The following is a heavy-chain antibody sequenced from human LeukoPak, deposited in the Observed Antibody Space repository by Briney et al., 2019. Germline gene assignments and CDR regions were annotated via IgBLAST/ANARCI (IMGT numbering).Heavy chain of an antibody. J-gene: IGHJ4*02. CDR3: ARDSGSGYRQFDC. Sequence: GGSLRLSCAASGFIFSSYAMHWVRQAPGKGPEYVSGISTDGGSTFYAESVQGRFTISRDNSKNTVYLQLGSLRADDMAVYYCARDSGSGYRQFDCWGQGTLVTVSS. V-gene: IGHV3-64*02. CDR1: GFIFSSYA. D-gene: IGHD3-3*01. CDR2: ISTDGGST.